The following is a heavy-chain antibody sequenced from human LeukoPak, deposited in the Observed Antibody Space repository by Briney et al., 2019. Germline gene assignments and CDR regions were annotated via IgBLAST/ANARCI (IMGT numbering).Heavy chain of an antibody. CDR1: GYTFSSYA. V-gene: IGHV1-18*04. J-gene: IGHJ4*02. CDR2: ISADNGNT. Sequence: ASVKVSCKASGYTFSSYAISWVRQAPGQGLEWMGWISADNGNTNHAQKFQGRVSLTTDTSTSTAYMELRTLTSDDTAVYYCANWAGTPAGYFSGPLDYWGQGTLVTVSS. D-gene: IGHD6-19*01. CDR3: ANWAGTPAGYFSGPLDY.